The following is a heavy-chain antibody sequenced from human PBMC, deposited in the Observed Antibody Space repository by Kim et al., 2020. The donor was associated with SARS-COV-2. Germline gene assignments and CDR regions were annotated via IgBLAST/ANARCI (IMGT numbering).Heavy chain of an antibody. D-gene: IGHD2-15*01. Sequence: SYAQKFQGRVTMTRDTSTSTVYMELSSLRSEDTAVYYCARESDVLSAFDIWGQGTMVTVSS. V-gene: IGHV1-46*01. CDR3: ARESDVLSAFDI. J-gene: IGHJ3*02.